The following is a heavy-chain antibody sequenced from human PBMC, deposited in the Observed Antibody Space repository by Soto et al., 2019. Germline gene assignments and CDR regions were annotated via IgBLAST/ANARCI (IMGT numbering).Heavy chain of an antibody. V-gene: IGHV6-1*01. Sequence: PSRGLEWLGRTYYRSKWYNDYAVSVKSRITINPDTSKNQFSLQLNSVTPEDTAVYSCARVLTWNYPYLDVWGKPTSLTVSS. CDR2: TYYRSKWYN. J-gene: IGHJ6*03. D-gene: IGHD1-7*01. CDR3: ARVLTWNYPYLDV.